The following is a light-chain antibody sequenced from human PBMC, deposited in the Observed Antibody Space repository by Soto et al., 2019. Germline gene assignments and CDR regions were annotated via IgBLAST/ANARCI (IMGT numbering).Light chain of an antibody. J-gene: IGLJ3*02. V-gene: IGLV1-44*01. CDR3: AAWDDSLNGWV. CDR1: RSNIGSNT. CDR2: SNN. Sequence: QSVLTQAPSASGAPGQRVTISCSGGRSNIGSNTVNWYQQLPGTAPKLLIYSNNQRPSGVPDRFSGSKSGTSASLAISGLQSEDEADYYCAAWDDSLNGWVFGGGTKLTVL.